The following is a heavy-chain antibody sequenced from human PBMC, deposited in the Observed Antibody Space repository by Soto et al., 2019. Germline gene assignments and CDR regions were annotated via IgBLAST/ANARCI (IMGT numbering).Heavy chain of an antibody. J-gene: IGHJ4*02. Sequence: QVQLVQSGAEVKKPGPSVKVSCKVSGYTLTDLSMQWVRQAPGKGLEGMGGFDPEDGETIYARKFQGRVTMTEDTATDTAYMELSSLRSQDTAVYYCATHRSGRFLEWLPEGSLGYWGQGTLVTFSS. CDR2: FDPEDGET. CDR3: ATHRSGRFLEWLPEGSLGY. V-gene: IGHV1-24*01. D-gene: IGHD3-3*01. CDR1: GYTLTDLS.